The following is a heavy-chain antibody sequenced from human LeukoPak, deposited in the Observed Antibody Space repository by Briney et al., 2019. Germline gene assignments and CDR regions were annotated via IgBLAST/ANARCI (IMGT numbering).Heavy chain of an antibody. CDR3: AKDLQVSSAYHFDY. V-gene: IGHV3-7*03. J-gene: IGHJ4*02. CDR1: GFTFSSYW. Sequence: GGSLRLSCEASGFTFSSYWMSWVRQPPGKGLEWVANIKTDGSEKYNVDSVKGRFTISRDNAKNSLYLQMNSLRAEDTAVYYCAKDLQVSSAYHFDYWGQGTLVSVSS. D-gene: IGHD6-19*01. CDR2: IKTDGSEK.